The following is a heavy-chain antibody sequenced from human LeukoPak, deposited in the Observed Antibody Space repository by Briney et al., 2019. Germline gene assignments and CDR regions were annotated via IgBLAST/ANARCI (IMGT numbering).Heavy chain of an antibody. CDR2: ISHDGGAR. V-gene: IGHV3-30*03. Sequence: GTSLRLSCAVSGFSIGNYGMHWVRQAPDKGLEWVAMISHDGGARYYGDSVKGRLTISRDNSENTLYLQMDSLRAEDTAVYYCATSLGPLTEYWGQGTLVTVSS. D-gene: IGHD7-27*01. CDR3: ATSLGPLTEY. J-gene: IGHJ4*02. CDR1: GFSIGNYG.